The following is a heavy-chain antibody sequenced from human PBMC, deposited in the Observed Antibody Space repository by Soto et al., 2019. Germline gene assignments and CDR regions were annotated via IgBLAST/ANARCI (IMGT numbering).Heavy chain of an antibody. J-gene: IGHJ3*02. CDR3: AGVRSFNDAFDI. Sequence: EVQLVESGGGLVKPGGSLRLSCAASGFTFSSYSMNWVRQAPGKGLEWVSSISSSSSYIYYADSVKGRFTISRDNAKNSLYLQMNSLRAEDTAVYYCAGVRSFNDAFDIWGQGTMVTVSS. CDR2: ISSSSSYI. V-gene: IGHV3-21*01. D-gene: IGHD1-26*01. CDR1: GFTFSSYS.